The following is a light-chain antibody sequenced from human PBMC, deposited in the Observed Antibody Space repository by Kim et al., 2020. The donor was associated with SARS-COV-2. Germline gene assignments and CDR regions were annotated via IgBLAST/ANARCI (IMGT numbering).Light chain of an antibody. V-gene: IGLV3-1*01. J-gene: IGLJ2*01. CDR3: QAWDRSTVV. CDR2: EDN. CDR1: KLGDKY. Sequence: SLSPGQTASIIGSGNKLGDKYASWYQRKPGQSPVLVIYEDNKRPSGIPERFSGSNSGNTATLTISGTQAVDEADYYCQAWDRSTVVFGGGTQLTVL.